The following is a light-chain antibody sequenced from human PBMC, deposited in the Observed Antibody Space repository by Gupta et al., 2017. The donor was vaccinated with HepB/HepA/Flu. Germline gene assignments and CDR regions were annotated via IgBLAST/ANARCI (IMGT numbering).Light chain of an antibody. V-gene: IGLV3-25*02. J-gene: IGLJ3*02. CDR1: ALPKQY. CDR3: QSADSNSNYRV. Sequence: SYDLTQPPSVSGSPGQTARITCSGDALPKQYAYWFQQKPGQAPIMVIFKDRERPSGIPERFSGSNSGNTTTLTISGVKAEDEADYYCQSADSNSNYRVFGGGTTLTVL. CDR2: KDR.